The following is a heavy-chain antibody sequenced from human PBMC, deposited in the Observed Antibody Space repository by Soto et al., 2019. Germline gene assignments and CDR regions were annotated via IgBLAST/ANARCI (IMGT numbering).Heavy chain of an antibody. CDR1: GGSISSYY. J-gene: IGHJ4*02. CDR2: IYYSGST. V-gene: IGHV4-59*08. CDR3: ARHETPDDCGDYLGIDYFDY. Sequence: PSETLSLTCPVSGGSISSYYWSWIRQPPGKGLEWIGYIYYSGSTNYTPSLKSRVTISVDTSKNQFSLKLSSVTAADTAVYYCARHETPDDCGDYLGIDYFDYWGQGTLVTVPS. D-gene: IGHD4-17*01.